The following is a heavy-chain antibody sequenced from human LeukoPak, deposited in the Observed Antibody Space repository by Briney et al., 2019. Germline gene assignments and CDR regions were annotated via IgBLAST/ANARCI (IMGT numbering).Heavy chain of an antibody. CDR3: ARAHVDIVATYHFDY. CDR2: ISAYNGNT. V-gene: IGHV1-18*01. J-gene: IGHJ4*02. Sequence: AASVKVSCKASGYTFTSYGISWVRQAPGQGLEWMGWISAYNGNTNYAQKLQGRVTMTTDTSTSTAYMELRSLRSDDTAVYYCARAHVDIVATYHFDYWGQGTLVTVSS. D-gene: IGHD5-12*01. CDR1: GYTFTSYG.